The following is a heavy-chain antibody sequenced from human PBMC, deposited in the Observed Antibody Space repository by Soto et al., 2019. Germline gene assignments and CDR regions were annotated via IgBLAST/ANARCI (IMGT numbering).Heavy chain of an antibody. CDR1: GFTFSSYA. V-gene: IGHV3-23*01. D-gene: IGHD3-10*01. CDR2: ISGNGVST. Sequence: EVQLLESGGGLVQPGGSLRLSCAASGFTFSSYAMSWVRQAPGKGLDWVSGISGNGVSTYYADSVKGRFTISRDNSKNTLYLQMNSLRADDPAVYYCAKDRQVLLWFGESDYGMDVWGQGTTVTVSS. J-gene: IGHJ6*02. CDR3: AKDRQVLLWFGESDYGMDV.